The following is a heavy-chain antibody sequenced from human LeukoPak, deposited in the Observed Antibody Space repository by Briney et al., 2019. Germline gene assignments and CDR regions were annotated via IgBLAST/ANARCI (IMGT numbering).Heavy chain of an antibody. CDR2: IGSSGSSI. V-gene: IGHV3-11*04. D-gene: IGHD3-22*01. CDR1: GFTFSDYY. CDR3: ARELYDRSGYRAFDAFDV. J-gene: IGHJ3*01. Sequence: GGSLRLSCAAPGFTFSDYYMSWIRQAPGKGLEWVSYIGSSGSSIYYADSVKGRFTISRDNAKNSLYLQMNTLRAEDTAVHYCARELYDRSGYRAFDAFDVWGQGTMVTVSS.